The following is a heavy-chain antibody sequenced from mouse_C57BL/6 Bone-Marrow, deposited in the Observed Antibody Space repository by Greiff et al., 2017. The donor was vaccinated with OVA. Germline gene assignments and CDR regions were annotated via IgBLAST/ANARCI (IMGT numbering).Heavy chain of an antibody. CDR1: GYTFTSYW. D-gene: IGHD2-3*01. V-gene: IGHV1-55*01. J-gene: IGHJ3*01. CDR3: ARGWLLPAWFAY. CDR2: IYPGSGST. Sequence: VQLKQPGAELVKPGASVKMSCKASGYTFTSYWITWVKQRPGQGLEWIGDIYPGSGSTNYNEKFKSKATLTVDTSSSTAYMQLSSLTSEDSAVYYCARGWLLPAWFAYWGQGTLVTVSA.